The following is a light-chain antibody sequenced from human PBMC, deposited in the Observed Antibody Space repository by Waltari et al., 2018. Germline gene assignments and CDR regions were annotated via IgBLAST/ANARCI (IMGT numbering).Light chain of an antibody. J-gene: IGLJ2*01. CDR3: SSYAGSNNLV. V-gene: IGLV2-8*01. CDR1: SSDVGGYNY. CDR2: EVS. Sequence: QSALTQPPSASGSPGQSVTISCTGTSSDVGGYNYVSWYQQHPGKAPKRMIYEVSKRPSGVPDRFSGPKSVNTASLTVSGLQAVDEADYYCSSYAGSNNLVFGGGTKLTVL.